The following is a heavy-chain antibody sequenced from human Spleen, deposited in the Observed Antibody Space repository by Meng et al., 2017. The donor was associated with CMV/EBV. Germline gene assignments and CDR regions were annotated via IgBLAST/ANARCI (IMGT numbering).Heavy chain of an antibody. Sequence: GESLKISCTASGFTLSDYYMTWIRQVPGKGLEWVSYISISGSTIFYADSVKGRFTISRDNAKSSLYLQMNSLRAEDTAVYYCATSDFGVVIFGRGQGTLVTVSS. D-gene: IGHD3-3*01. CDR2: ISISGSTI. V-gene: IGHV3-11*04. CDR1: GFTLSDYY. J-gene: IGHJ4*02. CDR3: ATSDFGVVIFG.